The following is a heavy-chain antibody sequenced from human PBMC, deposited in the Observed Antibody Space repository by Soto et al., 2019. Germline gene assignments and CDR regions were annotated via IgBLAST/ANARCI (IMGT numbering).Heavy chain of an antibody. V-gene: IGHV1-58*01. CDR2: IDVGSANA. CDR1: GFTFSSSA. J-gene: IGHJ4*02. D-gene: IGHD3-10*01. Sequence: ASVKVSCKTSGFTFSSSAVHWVRQARGHRLQWIGWIDVGSANANYAQMLQERVTISRDMSTSTAYMELSSLRSEDTAVYYCARDARGDEAPLDYWGQGTLVTVSS. CDR3: ARDARGDEAPLDY.